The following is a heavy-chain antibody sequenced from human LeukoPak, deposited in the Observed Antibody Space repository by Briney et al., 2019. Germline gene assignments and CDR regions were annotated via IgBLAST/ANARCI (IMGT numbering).Heavy chain of an antibody. CDR3: AKDSYYYDRSDYYSPYYFDY. CDR2: VIPILGIA. V-gene: IGHV1-69*04. J-gene: IGHJ4*02. Sequence: SVKVSCKASGGTFSSYTMNLGRHAPGQRLELMGRVIPILGIANYAQNFQGRVTITAYKSTTTAYMELSSLRSEDTAVYYCAKDSYYYDRSDYYSPYYFDYWGQGTLVTVSS. CDR1: GGTFSSYT. D-gene: IGHD3-22*01.